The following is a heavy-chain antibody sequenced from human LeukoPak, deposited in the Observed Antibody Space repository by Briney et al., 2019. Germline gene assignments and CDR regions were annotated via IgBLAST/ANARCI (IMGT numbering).Heavy chain of an antibody. CDR2: IISSGSTI. Sequence: GGSLTLSCAASGFTFSSYEMNWVRQAPAKGLEGVSYIISSGSTIYYADSVKGRFTISRDNAKSSLYLQMNSLTPEDTALYYCAKPRKSGWYLSFFDYWGQGTLVTVSS. J-gene: IGHJ4*02. CDR3: AKPRKSGWYLSFFDY. CDR1: GFTFSSYE. V-gene: IGHV3-48*03. D-gene: IGHD6-19*01.